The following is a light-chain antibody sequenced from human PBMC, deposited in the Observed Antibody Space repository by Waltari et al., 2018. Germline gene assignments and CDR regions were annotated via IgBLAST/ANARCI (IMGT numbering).Light chain of an antibody. Sequence: DIVMTQSPSSLSASLGDRVTITCRASQAIGDHLAWFQQKAGKVPNILIYAASTLHSGVPSRFSGGRSGTEFTLIISSLQSEDFAVYYCQQYHQRPPWTFGQGTKVEIK. CDR3: QQYHQRPPWT. J-gene: IGKJ1*01. CDR2: AAS. CDR1: QAIGDH. V-gene: IGKV1-27*01.